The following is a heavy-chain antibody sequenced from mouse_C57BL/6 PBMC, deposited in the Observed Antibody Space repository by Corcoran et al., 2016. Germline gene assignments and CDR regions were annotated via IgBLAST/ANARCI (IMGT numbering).Heavy chain of an antibody. V-gene: IGHV9-3*01. D-gene: IGHD2-4*01. CDR2: INTYSGVP. CDR3: ARDGYDYPYYFDY. J-gene: IGHJ2*01. Sequence: QIQLVQSGPELKKPGETVKISCKASGYTFTTYGLSWVKQAPGKGLKWMGWINTYSGVPTYADDFKGRFAFSLDTSASTAYLQINNLKNEDTATYFCARDGYDYPYYFDYWGQGTTLTVSS. CDR1: GYTFTTYG.